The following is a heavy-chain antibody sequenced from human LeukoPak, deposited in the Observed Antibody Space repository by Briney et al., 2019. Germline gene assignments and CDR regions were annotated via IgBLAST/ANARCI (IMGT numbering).Heavy chain of an antibody. CDR1: GYTFNSYG. D-gene: IGHD3-10*01. J-gene: IGHJ3*02. Sequence: ASVKVSCKASGYTFNSYGISRVRQAPGQGLEWMGWISAYNGHTNYAQKFQGRVTMTTDTSTSTAYMELRSLRSDDTAVYYCARVRGYASGTYDDAFDIWGQGTMVTVSS. CDR2: ISAYNGHT. V-gene: IGHV1-18*01. CDR3: ARVRGYASGTYDDAFDI.